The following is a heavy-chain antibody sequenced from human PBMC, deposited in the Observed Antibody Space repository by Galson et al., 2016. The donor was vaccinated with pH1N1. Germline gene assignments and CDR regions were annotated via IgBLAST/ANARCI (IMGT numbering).Heavy chain of an antibody. J-gene: IGHJ4*02. D-gene: IGHD3-10*01. CDR1: GVTFTIYT. V-gene: IGHV1-69*06. CDR2: ISPMFDTT. CDR3: ARGFRGCYHYALFDH. Sequence: SVKVSCKASGVTFTIYTIAWVRQAPGQGLEWMGGISPMFDTTTYAQKFQGRVTITADRLTTTLYVILSSLGFHRTAVSYCARGFRGCYHYALFDHWGQGSLVIVSS.